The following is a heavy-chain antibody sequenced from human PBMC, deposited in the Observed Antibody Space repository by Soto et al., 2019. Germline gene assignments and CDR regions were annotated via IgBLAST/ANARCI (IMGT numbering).Heavy chain of an antibody. V-gene: IGHV1-18*01. Sequence: QVHLVQSGAEVKMPGASVKVSCKASGFTFTSYAFTWVRQAPGQGLEWMGWISAYNGNTNYARNFRGRVTMTTDSSTSTVYMELGSLTAGDAAVDFCARDFTGGPPDGVDSWGQGTLVSVSA. CDR3: ARDFTGGPPDGVDS. CDR2: ISAYNGNT. D-gene: IGHD1-26*01. CDR1: GFTFTSYA. J-gene: IGHJ4*02.